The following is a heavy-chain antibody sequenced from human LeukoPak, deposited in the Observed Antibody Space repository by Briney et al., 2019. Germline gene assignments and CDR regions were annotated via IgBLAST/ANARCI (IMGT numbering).Heavy chain of an antibody. J-gene: IGHJ6*04. CDR2: ISSSGSTI. CDR3: AGLGITMIGGV. D-gene: IGHD3-10*02. Sequence: GGSLRLSCAASGFTFSSYLMSWVRQAPGKGLEWVSYISSSGSTIYYVDSVKGRFTISRDNAKNSLYLQMNNLRAEDTAVYYCAGLGITMIGGVWGKGTTVTISS. V-gene: IGHV3-11*01. CDR1: GFTFSSYL.